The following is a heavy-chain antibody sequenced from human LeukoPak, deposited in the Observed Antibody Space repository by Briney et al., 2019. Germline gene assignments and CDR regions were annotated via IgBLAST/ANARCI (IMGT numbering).Heavy chain of an antibody. CDR1: GFTFSSYS. CDR3: AREGGFAVARRAFDI. Sequence: GGSLRLSCTVSGFTFSSYSMNWVRQAPGKGLEWVSYIRSSSTTTYYADSVEGRFTISGDNAKNSLYLQMNSLRDEDTAVYYCAREGGFAVARRAFDIWGQGTMVTVSS. D-gene: IGHD6-19*01. V-gene: IGHV3-48*02. CDR2: IRSSSTTT. J-gene: IGHJ3*02.